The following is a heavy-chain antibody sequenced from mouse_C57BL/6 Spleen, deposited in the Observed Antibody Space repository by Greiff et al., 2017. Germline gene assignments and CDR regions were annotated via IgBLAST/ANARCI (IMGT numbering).Heavy chain of an antibody. CDR1: GYAFTNYL. J-gene: IGHJ2*01. CDR2: INPGSGGT. CDR3: ARGRSNSYYFDY. V-gene: IGHV1-54*01. D-gene: IGHD2-5*01. Sequence: VKLMESGAELVRPGTSVKVSCKASGYAFTNYLIEWVKQRPGQGLEWIGVINPGSGGTNYNEKFKGKATLTADKSSSTAYMQLSSLTSEDSAVYFCARGRSNSYYFDYWGQGTTLTVSS.